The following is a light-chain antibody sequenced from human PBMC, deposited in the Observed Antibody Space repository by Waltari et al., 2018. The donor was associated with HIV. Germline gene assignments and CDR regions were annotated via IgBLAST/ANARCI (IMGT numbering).Light chain of an antibody. CDR1: QSVGSN. CDR2: GAF. CDR3: QQYHNWPLT. J-gene: IGKJ4*01. V-gene: IGKV3-15*01. Sequence: ETVMTQSPATLSVSPGERATLSCRASQSVGSNLAWYQQKPGQAPRLLVYGAFTRATGIPARFSGSGSGTEFTLTISSLQSEDFAVYSCQQYHNWPLTIGGGTKVEIK.